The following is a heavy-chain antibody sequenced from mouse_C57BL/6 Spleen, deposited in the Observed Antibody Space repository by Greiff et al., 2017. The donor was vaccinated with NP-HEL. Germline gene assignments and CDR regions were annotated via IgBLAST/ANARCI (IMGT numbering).Heavy chain of an antibody. Sequence: VQLQQSGAELVKPGASVKISCKASGYAFSSYWMNWVKQRPGKGLEWIGQIYPGDGDTNYNGKFKGKATLTADKSSSTAYMQLSSLTSEDSAVYFCARVYYYGSSLYWYFDVWGTGTTVTVSS. CDR2: IYPGDGDT. V-gene: IGHV1-80*01. D-gene: IGHD1-1*01. CDR1: GYAFSSYW. J-gene: IGHJ1*03. CDR3: ARVYYYGSSLYWYFDV.